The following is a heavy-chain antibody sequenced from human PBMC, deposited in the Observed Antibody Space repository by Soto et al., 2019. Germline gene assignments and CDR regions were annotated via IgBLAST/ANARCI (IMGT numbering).Heavy chain of an antibody. CDR1: GFTFSSYG. V-gene: IGHV3-30*18. Sequence: PGGSLRLSCAASGFTFSSYGMHWVRQAPGKGLEWVAVISYDGSNKYYADSLKGRFTVSRDNSKNTLYLQMSSLRAVDTAVYYCVKDGSSGWPYYYGMDVWGQGTTVTVSS. J-gene: IGHJ6*02. CDR3: VKDGSSGWPYYYGMDV. D-gene: IGHD6-19*01. CDR2: ISYDGSNK.